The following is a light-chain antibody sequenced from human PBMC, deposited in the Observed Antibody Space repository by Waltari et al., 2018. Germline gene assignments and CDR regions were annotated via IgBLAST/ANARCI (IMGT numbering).Light chain of an antibody. V-gene: IGKV1-39*01. J-gene: IGKJ2*01. CDR2: GVS. Sequence: DIQMTQSPSSLSASVGDRVTITCRASQTISNHLNWYQHKPGQAPRLLIFGVSSLRGGVPSRFRGSGSETEFTLTISSLQAEDVAVYYCQQYYSIPPYTFGQGTKLEIK. CDR3: QQYYSIPPYT. CDR1: QTISNH.